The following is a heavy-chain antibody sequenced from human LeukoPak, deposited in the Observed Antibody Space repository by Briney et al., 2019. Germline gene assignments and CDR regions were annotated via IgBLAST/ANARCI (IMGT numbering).Heavy chain of an antibody. Sequence: GASVKVSCKASGYAFTGYYIHWVRQAPGQGLEWMGWINPNSGGTKYAQKFQGRVTMTRDTSITTAYMGLSRLRSDDTAVYYCAKGRVVAGSKSLTYHWFDSWGQGTLVTVSS. V-gene: IGHV1-2*02. D-gene: IGHD6-19*01. CDR2: INPNSGGT. CDR3: AKGRVVAGSKSLTYHWFDS. CDR1: GYAFTGYY. J-gene: IGHJ5*01.